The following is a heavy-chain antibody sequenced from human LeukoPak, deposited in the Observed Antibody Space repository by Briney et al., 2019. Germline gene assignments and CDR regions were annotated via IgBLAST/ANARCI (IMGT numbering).Heavy chain of an antibody. Sequence: GGSLRLSCAASGFTFSSYWMSWVRQAPGKGLEWVANIKQDGSEKYYVDSVKGRFTISRDNAKNSLYLQMNSLRAEDTAVYYCARDREIYDFWSGYYPQFDHWGQGTLVTVSS. V-gene: IGHV3-7*01. CDR3: ARDREIYDFWSGYYPQFDH. J-gene: IGHJ4*02. D-gene: IGHD3-3*01. CDR1: GFTFSSYW. CDR2: IKQDGSEK.